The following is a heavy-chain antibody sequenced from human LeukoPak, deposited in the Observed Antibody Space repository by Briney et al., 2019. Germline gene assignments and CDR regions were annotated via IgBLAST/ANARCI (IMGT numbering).Heavy chain of an antibody. D-gene: IGHD3-22*01. CDR1: GYTFTSYA. V-gene: IGHV1-69*13. CDR2: IIPIFGTA. Sequence: GASVKVSCKASGYTFTSYAISWVRQAPGQGLEWMGGIIPIFGTANYAQKFQGRVTITADESTSTAYMELSSLRSEDTAVYYCATGRYYYDSSGERPYYYYGMDVWGQGTTVTVSS. J-gene: IGHJ6*02. CDR3: ATGRYYYDSSGERPYYYYGMDV.